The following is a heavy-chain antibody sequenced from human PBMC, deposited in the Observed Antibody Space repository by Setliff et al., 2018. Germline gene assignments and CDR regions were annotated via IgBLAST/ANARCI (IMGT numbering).Heavy chain of an antibody. J-gene: IGHJ6*03. CDR2: IIPNLGRV. CDR1: GGTFISFG. Sequence: SVKVSCKASGGTFISFGISWVRQAPGQGLEWMGGIIPNLGRVKYAQRFQDRATITAEESTTTAYMELISLRSDDTAVYYCAREGVDTRSSTDYRYYMDVWGKGTTVTVSS. D-gene: IGHD5-18*01. V-gene: IGHV1-69*10. CDR3: AREGVDTRSSTDYRYYMDV.